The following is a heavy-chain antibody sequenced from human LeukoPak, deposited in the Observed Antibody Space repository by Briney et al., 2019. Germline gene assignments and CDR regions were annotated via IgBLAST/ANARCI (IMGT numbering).Heavy chain of an antibody. CDR2: IKSKTDGGTT. Sequence: GSLRLSCAASGFTFSNAWMSWVRQAPGKGVEWVGRIKSKTDGGTTDYAAPVKGRFTISRDDSKNTLYLQMNSLKTEDTAVYYCTTGTYSGYDLDAFDIWGQGTMVTVS. J-gene: IGHJ3*02. D-gene: IGHD5-12*01. CDR1: GFTFSNAW. V-gene: IGHV3-15*01. CDR3: TTGTYSGYDLDAFDI.